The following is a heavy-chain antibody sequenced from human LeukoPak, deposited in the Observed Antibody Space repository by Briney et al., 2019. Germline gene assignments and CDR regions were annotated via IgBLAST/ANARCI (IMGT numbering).Heavy chain of an antibody. CDR1: GGFISSSSYY. J-gene: IGHJ6*03. D-gene: IGHD5-18*01. Sequence: SETLSLTCTVSGGFISSSSYYWGWSRQPPGKGLEWIGSIYYSGSTYYNPSLKSRVTISVDTSKNQFSLRLSSVTAADTAVYYCARDLDTAMVPGAVYYYYMDVWGKGTTVTVSS. CDR2: IYYSGST. CDR3: ARDLDTAMVPGAVYYYYMDV. V-gene: IGHV4-39*07.